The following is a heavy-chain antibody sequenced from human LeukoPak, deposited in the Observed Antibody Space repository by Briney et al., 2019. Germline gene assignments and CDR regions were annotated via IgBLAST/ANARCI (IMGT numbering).Heavy chain of an antibody. Sequence: SETLSLTCAVYGGSFSGYYWSWIRQPPGKGLEWIGEINHSGSTNYNPSLKSRVTISVDTPKNQSSLKLSSVTAADTAVYYCARVSWYYDFWSSYYMDVWGKGTTVTVSS. V-gene: IGHV4-34*01. J-gene: IGHJ6*03. CDR2: INHSGST. CDR3: ARVSWYYDFWSSYYMDV. CDR1: GGSFSGYY. D-gene: IGHD3-3*01.